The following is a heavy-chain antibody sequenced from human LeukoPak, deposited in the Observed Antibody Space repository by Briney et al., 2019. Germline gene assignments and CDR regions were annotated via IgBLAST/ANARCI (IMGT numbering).Heavy chain of an antibody. CDR2: IRFDGTNK. J-gene: IGHJ6*03. D-gene: IGHD3-16*01. V-gene: IGHV3-30*02. Sequence: GGSLRLSCAASGFTFSSYGMHWVRQAPGKGLEWVSFIRFDGTNKYSDSVKGRFTISRDNSKNTLYLQMNSLRAEDTAVYYCARETSQKGAHYMDVWGKGTTVTISS. CDR3: ARETSQKGAHYMDV. CDR1: GFTFSSYG.